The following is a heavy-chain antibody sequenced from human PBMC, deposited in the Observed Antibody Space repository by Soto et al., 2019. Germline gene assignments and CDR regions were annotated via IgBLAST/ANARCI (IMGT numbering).Heavy chain of an antibody. CDR1: GGSISSGRYY. CDR2: IYYSGST. CDR3: ASHRYPNYYGMDV. Sequence: PSETLSLTCTVSGGSISSGRYYWSWIRQHPGKGLEWIGYIYYSGSTYYNPSHKSRVTISVDTSKNQFSLKLSSVTAADTAVYYCASHRYPNYYGMDVWGHGTTVTSSS. V-gene: IGHV4-31*03. J-gene: IGHJ6*02. D-gene: IGHD1-1*01.